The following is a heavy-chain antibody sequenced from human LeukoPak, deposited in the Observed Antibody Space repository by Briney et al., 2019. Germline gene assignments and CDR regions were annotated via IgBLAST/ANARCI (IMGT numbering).Heavy chain of an antibody. CDR1: GFTFSSYC. V-gene: IGHV3-7*01. CDR2: IKQDGSEK. CDR3: ARQVYRMDV. D-gene: IGHD1-14*01. J-gene: IGHJ6*02. Sequence: WGSLRISCTASGFTFSSYCMSWGRHAPCNGLEWVANIKQDGSEKYYVDSVKGRFTISRDNAKNSLYLQMNSLRAEDTAVYYCARQVYRMDVWGQGTTVTVSS.